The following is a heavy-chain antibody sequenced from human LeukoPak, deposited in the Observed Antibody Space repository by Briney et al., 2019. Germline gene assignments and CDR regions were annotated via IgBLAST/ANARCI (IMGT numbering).Heavy chain of an antibody. Sequence: SETLSLTCTVSGGSTSSYYWSWIRQPPGKGLEWIGYVYYSGNTNYNPSLKSRATISVDTSKNQFSLDLRSVTAADTAVYYCARVGSGHFDYWGQGTLVTVSS. CDR2: VYYSGNT. J-gene: IGHJ4*02. CDR1: GGSTSSYY. V-gene: IGHV4-59*01. CDR3: ARVGSGHFDY. D-gene: IGHD2-15*01.